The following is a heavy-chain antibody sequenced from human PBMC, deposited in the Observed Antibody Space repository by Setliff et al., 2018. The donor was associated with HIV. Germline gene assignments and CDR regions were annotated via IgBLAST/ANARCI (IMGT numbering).Heavy chain of an antibody. J-gene: IGHJ4*02. V-gene: IGHV1-2*02. Sequence: ASVKVSCKTSGYTFTDYFIHWVRQAPGQGLEWMGWINPKSGATNFAQKFQVRVTMTRDTSINTAYMEVNRLRSDDTAIYYCAMAHSANYRGGGHFDYWGQGTLVTVSS. CDR3: AMAHSANYRGGGHFDY. CDR2: INPKSGAT. CDR1: GYTFTDYF. D-gene: IGHD1-7*01.